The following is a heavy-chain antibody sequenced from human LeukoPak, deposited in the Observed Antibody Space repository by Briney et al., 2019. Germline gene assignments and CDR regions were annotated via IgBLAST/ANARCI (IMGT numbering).Heavy chain of an antibody. D-gene: IGHD4-23*01. J-gene: IGHJ4*02. CDR2: IDPSDSYT. V-gene: IGHV5-10-1*01. CDR3: ARHYDGNVEKLDF. CDR1: GYSFTSYW. Sequence: GESLKISCKASGYSFTSYWISWVRQMPGKGLEWMGRIDPSDSYTNYSPSFQGHVTISADKSISAAYLQWSSLKASDTAMYYCARHYDGNVEKLDFWGQGTMVTVSS.